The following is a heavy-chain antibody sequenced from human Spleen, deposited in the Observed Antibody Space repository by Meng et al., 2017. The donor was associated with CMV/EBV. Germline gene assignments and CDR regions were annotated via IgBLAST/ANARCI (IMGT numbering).Heavy chain of an antibody. Sequence: GEALKISCAVSGFTVSSNYMSWVRQATGKGLEWVSVIYSGGGNTDYADSVKGRFTISRDNSKNTLYLQMNSVRAEDTAVYFCAKAENPYYYDSSGYSQGCFFDYWGQGTLVTVSS. CDR1: GFTVSSNY. V-gene: IGHV3-23*03. CDR2: IYSGGGNT. J-gene: IGHJ4*02. D-gene: IGHD3-22*01. CDR3: AKAENPYYYDSSGYSQGCFFDY.